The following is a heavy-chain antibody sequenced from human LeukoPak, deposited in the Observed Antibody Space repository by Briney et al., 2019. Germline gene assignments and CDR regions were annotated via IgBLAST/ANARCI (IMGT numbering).Heavy chain of an antibody. Sequence: GGSLRLSCAASGFTFSNYNMKWVRQAPGKGLEWVSSISSSSTYIYYADSLKGRFTISRDNAKNSLYLQMHSLRAEDTAVYYCARVVASDTAMVTLDYWGQGTLVTVSS. V-gene: IGHV3-21*01. D-gene: IGHD5-18*01. CDR3: ARVVASDTAMVTLDY. CDR2: ISSSSTYI. J-gene: IGHJ4*02. CDR1: GFTFSNYN.